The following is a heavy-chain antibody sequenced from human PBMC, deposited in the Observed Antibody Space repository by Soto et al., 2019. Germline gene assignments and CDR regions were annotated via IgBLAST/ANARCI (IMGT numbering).Heavy chain of an antibody. V-gene: IGHV5-51*01. CDR1: GYSFTNYL. Sequence: PGEALKISCKGSGYSFTNYLIGWVRQMPGKGLEWMGIIYPGDSDTRYTPSFQGQVTISADKSISTAYLHWSSLKASDTAMYYCARQMTAVAGTSGDYWGQGTLVTVSS. J-gene: IGHJ4*02. CDR2: IYPGDSDT. CDR3: ARQMTAVAGTSGDY. D-gene: IGHD6-19*01.